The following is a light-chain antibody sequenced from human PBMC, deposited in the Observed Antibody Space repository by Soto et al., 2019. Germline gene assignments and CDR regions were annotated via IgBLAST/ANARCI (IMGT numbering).Light chain of an antibody. Sequence: DIQMTQSPSSLSASVGDRVTITCRASQGISNYLAWYQQQPGKVPKLLIYVASTLQSGVPSRFSGIGSGTDITLTISSLQPEDVATYYCQKYNSAPWTFGQGTKVEIK. CDR1: QGISNY. CDR2: VAS. V-gene: IGKV1-27*01. J-gene: IGKJ1*01. CDR3: QKYNSAPWT.